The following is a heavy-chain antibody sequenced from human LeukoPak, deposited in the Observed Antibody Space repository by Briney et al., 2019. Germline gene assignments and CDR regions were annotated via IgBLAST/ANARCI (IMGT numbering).Heavy chain of an antibody. CDR3: ARGWDYYDSSGYF. CDR2: IIPIFGTA. J-gene: IGHJ4*02. CDR1: GGTFSSYA. V-gene: IGHV1-69*13. Sequence: ASVKVSCKASGGTFSSYAISWVRQAPGQGLEWMGGIIPIFGTANYAQKFQGRVTTTADESTSTAYMELSSLRSEDTAVYYCARGWDYYDSSGYFWGQGTLVTVSS. D-gene: IGHD3-22*01.